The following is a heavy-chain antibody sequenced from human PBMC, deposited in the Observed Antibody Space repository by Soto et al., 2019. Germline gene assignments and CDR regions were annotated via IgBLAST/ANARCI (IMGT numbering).Heavy chain of an antibody. CDR2: IKSYNGNT. CDR1: GYIFINYG. J-gene: IGHJ4*02. D-gene: IGHD3-10*01. Sequence: QVQLVQSGAEVKKPGASVKVSCKASGYIFINYGISWVPQAPGQGLEWMGWIKSYNGNTNSAQNVQSRVTMTTDTSTHTAYMELRSLTADDTAVYYCARSAGVVDGDDYWGQGTLVTVSS. CDR3: ARSAGVVDGDDY. V-gene: IGHV1-18*01.